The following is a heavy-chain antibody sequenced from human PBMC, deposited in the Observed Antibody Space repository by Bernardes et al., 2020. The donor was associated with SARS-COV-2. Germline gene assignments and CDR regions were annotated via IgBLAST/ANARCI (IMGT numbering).Heavy chain of an antibody. CDR1: GGTFSSYA. CDR3: ARGTTPGDY. Sequence: SVKVSCKPSGGTFSSYAISWVRQAPGQGLEWMGRIIPILGIANYAQKFQGRVTITADKSTSTAYMELSSLRSEDTAVYYCARGTTPGDYWGQGTLVTVSS. CDR2: IIPILGIA. J-gene: IGHJ4*02. D-gene: IGHD4-17*01. V-gene: IGHV1-69*04.